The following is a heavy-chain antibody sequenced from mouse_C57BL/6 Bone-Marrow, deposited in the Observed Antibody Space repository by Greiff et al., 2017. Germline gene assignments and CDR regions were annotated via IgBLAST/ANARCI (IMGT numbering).Heavy chain of an antibody. CDR2: IDPSDSYT. Sequence: VQLQQPGAELVKPGASVKLSCKASGYTFTSYWMQWVKQRPGQGLEWIGEIDPSDSYTNYNQKFKGKATLTVDTSSSTAYMQLSSLTSEDSAVYYCALYSPFAYWGQGTLVTVSA. V-gene: IGHV1-50*01. CDR3: ALYSPFAY. D-gene: IGHD2-12*01. CDR1: GYTFTSYW. J-gene: IGHJ3*01.